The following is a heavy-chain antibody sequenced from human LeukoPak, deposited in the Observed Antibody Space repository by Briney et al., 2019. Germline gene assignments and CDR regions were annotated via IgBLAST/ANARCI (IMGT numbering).Heavy chain of an antibody. D-gene: IGHD3-10*01. CDR2: MNPNSGNT. V-gene: IGHV1-8*01. CDR3: ASNVLLWPYYYYGMDV. CDR1: GYTFTSYD. J-gene: IGHJ6*02. Sequence: ASVKVSCKASGYTFTSYDINWVRQATGQGLEWMGWMNPNSGNTGYAQKFQGRVTMTRNTSISTAYMELSSLRSEDTAVYYCASNVLLWPYYYYGMDVWGQGTTVTVSS.